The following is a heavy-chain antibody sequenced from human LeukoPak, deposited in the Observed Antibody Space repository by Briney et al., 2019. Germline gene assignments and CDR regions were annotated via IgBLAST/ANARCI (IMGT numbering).Heavy chain of an antibody. V-gene: IGHV3-23*01. Sequence: GGSLRLSRAASGFTFSSYAMSWVRQAPGKGLEWVSAISGSGGSTYYADSVKGRFTISRDNSKNTLYLQMNSLRAEDTAVYYCARGRPLTYYYGSGSTFDIWGQGTMVTVSS. CDR1: GFTFSSYA. CDR3: ARGRPLTYYYGSGSTFDI. J-gene: IGHJ3*02. CDR2: ISGSGGST. D-gene: IGHD3-10*01.